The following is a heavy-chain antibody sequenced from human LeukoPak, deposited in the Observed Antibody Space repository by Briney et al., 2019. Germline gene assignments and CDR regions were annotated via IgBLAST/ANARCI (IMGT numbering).Heavy chain of an antibody. D-gene: IGHD4-17*01. CDR1: GFTFYSYS. V-gene: IGHV3-21*01. CDR3: ARDRIVYGDYGDTFDI. CDR2: ISSSSNYI. J-gene: IGHJ3*02. Sequence: GGSLRLFCAASGFTFYSYSMNWVRQAPGKGLEWVSSISSSSNYIYYADSVKGRFTISRDNAKNSLYLQMNSLRAEDTAVYYCARDRIVYGDYGDTFDIWGQGTMVTVSS.